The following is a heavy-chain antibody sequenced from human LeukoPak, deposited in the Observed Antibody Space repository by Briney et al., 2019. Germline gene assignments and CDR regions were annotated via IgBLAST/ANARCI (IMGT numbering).Heavy chain of an antibody. CDR1: GFTFSSYG. CDR3: AKDRLTAVTINYYYYGMDV. J-gene: IGHJ6*02. D-gene: IGHD4-11*01. V-gene: IGHV3-30*18. CDR2: ISYDGSNK. Sequence: GGSLRLSCAASGFTFSSYGMHWVRQAPGKGLEWVAVISYDGSNKYYADSVKGRFTISRDNSKNTLYLQMNSLRAEDTAVYYCAKDRLTAVTINYYYYGMDVWGQGTTVTVSS.